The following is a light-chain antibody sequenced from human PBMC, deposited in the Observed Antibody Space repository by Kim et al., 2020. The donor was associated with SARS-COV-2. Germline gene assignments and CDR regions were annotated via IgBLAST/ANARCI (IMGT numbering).Light chain of an antibody. V-gene: IGLV3-21*04. CDR1: NIGSKS. Sequence: APGKTARITCGGNNIGSKSVHWYQQKPGQAPVLVIYHDSDRPSGIPERFSGSNSGNTATLTISRVEAGDEADYYCQVWDSSSDHVVFGGGTKLTVL. CDR2: HDS. CDR3: QVWDSSSDHVV. J-gene: IGLJ2*01.